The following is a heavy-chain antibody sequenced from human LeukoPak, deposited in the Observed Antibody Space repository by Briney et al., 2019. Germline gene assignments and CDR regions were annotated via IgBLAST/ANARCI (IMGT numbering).Heavy chain of an antibody. D-gene: IGHD3-9*01. CDR2: ISSSSSYI. CDR3: ARDRGYDILTGYYTAIDY. V-gene: IGHV3-21*01. Sequence: PGGSLRLSCAASGFTFGSYSMNWVRQAPGKGLEWVSSISSSSSYIYYADSVKGRFTISRDNAKNSLYLQMNSLRAEDTAVYYCARDRGYDILTGYYTAIDYWGQGTLVTVSS. J-gene: IGHJ4*02. CDR1: GFTFGSYS.